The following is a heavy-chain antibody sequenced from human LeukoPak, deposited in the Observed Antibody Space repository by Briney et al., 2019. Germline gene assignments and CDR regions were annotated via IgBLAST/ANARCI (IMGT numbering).Heavy chain of an antibody. Sequence: GASVKVSCKASGYTFTSCDINWVRQATGQGLEWMGWMNPNSGNTGYAQKFQGRVTITRNTSISTAYMELSSLRSEDTAVYYCARGGSIWSGYSVDYWGQGTLVTVSS. CDR3: ARGGSIWSGYSVDY. D-gene: IGHD3-3*01. CDR2: MNPNSGNT. V-gene: IGHV1-8*03. CDR1: GYTFTSCD. J-gene: IGHJ4*02.